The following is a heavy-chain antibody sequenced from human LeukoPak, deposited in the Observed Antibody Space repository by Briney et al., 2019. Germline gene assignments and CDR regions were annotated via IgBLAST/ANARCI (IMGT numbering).Heavy chain of an antibody. V-gene: IGHV4-38-2*02. CDR2: IDHSGST. CDR1: GYSISRGYY. D-gene: IGHD6-19*01. J-gene: IGHJ4*02. CDR3: SRDSALAQAVMFDY. Sequence: SETLSLTCTVSGYSISRGYYWGWIGQPPGKGLEWTGIIDHSGSTYYNPSLKRRITISVDTSKNQFSLKLSSVTAANTAVYYCSRDSALAQAVMFDYWGEGTLVTVSS.